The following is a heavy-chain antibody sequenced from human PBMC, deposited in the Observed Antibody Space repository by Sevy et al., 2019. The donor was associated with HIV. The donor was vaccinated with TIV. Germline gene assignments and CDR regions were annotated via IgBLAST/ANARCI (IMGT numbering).Heavy chain of an antibody. D-gene: IGHD2-21*02. J-gene: IGHJ6*02. CDR1: GGSISSYY. Sequence: SDTLSLTCTVSGGSISSYYWSWIRQPPGKGLEWIGYIYYSGSTNYNPSLKSRVTISVDTSKNQFSLKLSSVTAADTAVYYCARDYCGGDCYGLYYYYGMDVWGQGTTVTVSS. CDR3: ARDYCGGDCYGLYYYYGMDV. CDR2: IYYSGST. V-gene: IGHV4-59*13.